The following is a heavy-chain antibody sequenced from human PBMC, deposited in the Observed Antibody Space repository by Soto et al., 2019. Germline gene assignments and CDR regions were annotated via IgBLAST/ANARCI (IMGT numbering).Heavy chain of an antibody. Sequence: GGSLRLSCAASGFTFSSYAMSWVRQAPGKGLEWVSAISGSGGSTNYADSVKGRFTISRDNSKNTLYLQMNSLRAEDTAVYYCATARYYDSIGYYYYWGQGTLVTVSS. V-gene: IGHV3-23*01. CDR1: GFTFSSYA. CDR3: ATARYYDSIGYYYY. D-gene: IGHD3-22*01. CDR2: ISGSGGST. J-gene: IGHJ4*02.